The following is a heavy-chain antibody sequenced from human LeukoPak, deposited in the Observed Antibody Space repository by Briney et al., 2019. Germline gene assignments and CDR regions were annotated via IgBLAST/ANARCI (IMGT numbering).Heavy chain of an antibody. CDR2: IYYSGST. CDR3: ARIRYDYRTTDYYYYMDV. D-gene: IGHD4-11*01. Sequence: SETLSLTCSVSGHSISSYYWSWLRQPPGKGVEGIGYIYYSGSTNYNPSLKSRVTISVDTSKNQFSLKLSSVTAADTAVYYCARIRYDYRTTDYYYYMDVWGKGTTVTVSS. J-gene: IGHJ6*03. V-gene: IGHV4-59*01. CDR1: GHSISSYY.